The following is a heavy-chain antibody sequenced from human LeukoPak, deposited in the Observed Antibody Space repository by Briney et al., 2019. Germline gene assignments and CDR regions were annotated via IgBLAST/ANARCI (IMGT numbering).Heavy chain of an antibody. CDR3: ARHVVSGYSGYGRGYYFDY. Sequence: PSETLSLTCAVSGYSISIGYSWGWTRQPPGKGLEWVARIYHSGSTYYNPSLKSRVTLSVDTTHNKFSLKLSSVTAADTAVYYCARHVVSGYSGYGRGYYFDYWGQGTLVTVSS. J-gene: IGHJ4*02. CDR2: IYHSGST. CDR1: GYSISIGYS. D-gene: IGHD5-12*01. V-gene: IGHV4-38-2*01.